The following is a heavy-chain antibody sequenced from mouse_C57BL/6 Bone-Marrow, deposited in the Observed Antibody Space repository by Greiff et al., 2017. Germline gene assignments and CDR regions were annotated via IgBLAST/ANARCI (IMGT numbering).Heavy chain of an antibody. Sequence: VQQVESGPGLVQPSRSLSITCTVSGFSLTSYGVHRVRQSPGKGLEWLGEIWSGGSTDYNAAFISRLSISKDNSKSQVFFKMNSLQADDTAIYYCARYYYGSSYWYFDVWGTGTTVTVSS. CDR1: GFSLTSYG. CDR2: IWSGGST. V-gene: IGHV2-2*01. D-gene: IGHD1-1*01. CDR3: ARYYYGSSYWYFDV. J-gene: IGHJ1*03.